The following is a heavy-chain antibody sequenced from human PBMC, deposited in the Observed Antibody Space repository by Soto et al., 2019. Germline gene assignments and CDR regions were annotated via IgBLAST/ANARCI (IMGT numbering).Heavy chain of an antibody. V-gene: IGHV4-38-2*01. Sequence: PSETLSLTYAVSGYSISSGYYWGWLRQPPGKGLEWIGRIYHGGSTSYNPSLDSRVSLSIDMTNIPVSLILTSVTAADTAVYYYARVGPWDSYSHDSSSSTFENWFDPWGQGTLVTVSS. CDR3: ARVGPWDSYSHDSSSSTFENWFDP. CDR1: GYSISSGYY. D-gene: IGHD3-22*01. CDR2: IYHGGST. J-gene: IGHJ5*02.